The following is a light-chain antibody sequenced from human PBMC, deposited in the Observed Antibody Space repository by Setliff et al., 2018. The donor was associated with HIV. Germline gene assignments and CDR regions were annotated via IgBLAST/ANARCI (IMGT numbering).Light chain of an antibody. CDR1: SSDFGSYNL. CDR2: EGT. CDR3: CSYAGDSSYVV. J-gene: IGLJ2*01. V-gene: IGLV2-23*01. Sequence: SALTQPASVSGSPGQSITISCTGASSDFGSYNLVSWYQQHPGKVLKLLIYEGTKRPSGVSSRFSGSKSGNTASLTISGLQAEDEADYYCCSYAGDSSYVVFGGGTKVTVL.